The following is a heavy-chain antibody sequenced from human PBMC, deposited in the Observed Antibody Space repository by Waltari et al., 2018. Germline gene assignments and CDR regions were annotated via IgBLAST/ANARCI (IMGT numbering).Heavy chain of an antibody. D-gene: IGHD1-1*01. CDR1: GLTFNKAW. CDR2: IQSKIDGGTI. CDR3: AAGVGRTDNDY. J-gene: IGHJ4*02. Sequence: EVQLVESGGGLVKPGGSLRVSCVASGLTFNKAWMSWVRQAPGKGLEWVGRIQSKIDGGTIDYAAPVKGRFTISRDDSENTLYLQMNSLKIEDTAVYYCAAGVGRTDNDYWGQGTLVTVSS. V-gene: IGHV3-15*01.